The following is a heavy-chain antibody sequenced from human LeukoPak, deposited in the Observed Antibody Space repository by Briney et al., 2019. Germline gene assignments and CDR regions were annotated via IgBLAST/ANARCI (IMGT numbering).Heavy chain of an antibody. CDR1: GGSISSYY. D-gene: IGHD3-9*01. J-gene: IGHJ6*03. CDR3: ARHYDILTGYYSHYYYYMDV. Sequence: PSETLSLTCTVSGGSISSYYWSWIRQPPGKGLEWIGYIYYSGSTNYNPSLKSRVTISLDRSKNQLSLRLSSVTAADTAVYYCARHYDILTGYYSHYYYYMDVWGKGTTVTISS. CDR2: IYYSGST. V-gene: IGHV4-59*01.